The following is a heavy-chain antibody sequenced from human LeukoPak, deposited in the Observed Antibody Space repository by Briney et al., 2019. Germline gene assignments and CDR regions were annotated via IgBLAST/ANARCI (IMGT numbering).Heavy chain of an antibody. J-gene: IGHJ4*02. CDR2: ISGSGDKT. CDR1: GFTFSTYA. V-gene: IGHV3-23*01. CDR3: ARGATMIVVVPPGAF. Sequence: GGSLRLSCAASGFTFSTYAMSWVRQAPGKGLEWVSAISGSGDKTNYADSVKGRFTISRDNSKNTLYLQMNSLRAEDTAAYYCARGATMIVVVPPGAFWGQGTLVTVSS. D-gene: IGHD3-22*01.